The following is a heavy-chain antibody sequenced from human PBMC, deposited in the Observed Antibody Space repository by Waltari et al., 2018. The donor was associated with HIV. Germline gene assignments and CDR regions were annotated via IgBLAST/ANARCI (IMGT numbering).Heavy chain of an antibody. D-gene: IGHD4-17*01. CDR1: GFTFRSYW. V-gene: IGHV3-74*01. CDR3: ARENTMTYYDALDI. J-gene: IGHJ3*02. CDR2: ISSVGSTT. Sequence: EVQLVESGGGLVQPGGSLRLSCAASGFTFRSYWMHWVRQAPGKGLLWVSCISSVGSTTNYADSVKGRLTISRDNAKNTLYLQMNSLRADDTAVYYCARENTMTYYDALDIWGQGTMVTVSS.